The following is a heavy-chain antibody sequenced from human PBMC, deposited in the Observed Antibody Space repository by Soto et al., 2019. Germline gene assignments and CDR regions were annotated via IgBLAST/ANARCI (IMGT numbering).Heavy chain of an antibody. D-gene: IGHD6-19*01. CDR1: GFTFSSYG. J-gene: IGHJ6*02. CDR3: AKPIAVDYYYYGMDV. Sequence: QVQLVESGGGVVQPGRSLRLSCAASGFTFSSYGMHWVRQAPGKGLEWVAVISYDGSNKYYADSVKGRFTISRDNSKNTLYLQMNSLRAEDTAVYYYAKPIAVDYYYYGMDVWGQGTTVTVSS. CDR2: ISYDGSNK. V-gene: IGHV3-30*18.